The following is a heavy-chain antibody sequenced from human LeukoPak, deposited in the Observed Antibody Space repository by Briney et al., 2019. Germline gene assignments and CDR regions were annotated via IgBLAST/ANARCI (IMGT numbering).Heavy chain of an antibody. Sequence: GGTLRLSCAASGFSFSSYGMSWVRQAPGKGLEWVSGISGSGASTYYADSVKGRFTISRDNAKNSLYLQMNSLRAEDTAVYYCAELGITMIGGVWGKGTTVTISS. CDR1: GFSFSSYG. D-gene: IGHD3-10*02. V-gene: IGHV3-23*01. CDR3: AELGITMIGGV. CDR2: ISGSGAST. J-gene: IGHJ6*04.